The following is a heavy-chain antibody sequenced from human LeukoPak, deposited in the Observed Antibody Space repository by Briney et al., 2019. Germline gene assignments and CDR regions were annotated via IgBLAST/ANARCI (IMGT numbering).Heavy chain of an antibody. Sequence: GGSLRLSCKASAFTFRSYWMHWVRQAPGKGLAWVSRINTDGSSTTYADSVKGRFTIFRDNARNTLYLQMNSLRADDTALYFCARGGRFGELSSSLWGQGTLVTVSS. CDR2: INTDGSST. CDR3: ARGGRFGELSSSL. J-gene: IGHJ4*02. D-gene: IGHD3-10*01. CDR1: AFTFRSYW. V-gene: IGHV3-74*01.